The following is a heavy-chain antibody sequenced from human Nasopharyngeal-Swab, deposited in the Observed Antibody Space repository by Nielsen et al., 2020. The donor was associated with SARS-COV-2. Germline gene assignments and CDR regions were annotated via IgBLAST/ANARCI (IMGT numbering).Heavy chain of an antibody. D-gene: IGHD6-19*01. Sequence: GGSLRLSCAASGFTFSNSDMSWVRQAPGKGLEWVSGIARSGTTTYYADSVKGRLTISRDNSKNTLYLQMNSLRAEDTALYYCTKDSGWLATFWGQGTAVTVSS. CDR2: IARSGTTT. CDR3: TKDSGWLATF. CDR1: GFTFSNSD. J-gene: IGHJ6*02. V-gene: IGHV3-23*01.